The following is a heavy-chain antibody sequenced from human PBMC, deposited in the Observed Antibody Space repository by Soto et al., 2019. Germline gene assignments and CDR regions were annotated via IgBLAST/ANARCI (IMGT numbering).Heavy chain of an antibody. CDR1: GGSISSSNW. CDR2: VNHSGST. V-gene: IGHV4-4*02. Sequence: SETLSLTCAVSGGSISSSNWWSWVRQPPGKGLEWIGEVNHSGSTNYNPSLKSRVTISVDTSKNQFSLKLSSVTAADTAVYYCARRTGSSSSFFDYWGQGTLVTVSS. J-gene: IGHJ4*02. CDR3: ARRTGSSSSFFDY. D-gene: IGHD6-13*01.